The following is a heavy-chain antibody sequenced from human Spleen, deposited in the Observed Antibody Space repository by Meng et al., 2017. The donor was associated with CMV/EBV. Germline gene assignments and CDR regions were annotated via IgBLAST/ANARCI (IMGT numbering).Heavy chain of an antibody. V-gene: IGHV3-20*04. Sequence: GESLKISCAASGFTFDDYGMSWVRQAPGKGLEWVSGINWNGGSTGYADSVKGRFTISRENAKNSLYLQMNSLRAEDTAVYYCARDRGVVVAATSLDYYYGMDVWGQGTTVTVSS. D-gene: IGHD2-15*01. J-gene: IGHJ6*02. CDR1: GFTFDDYG. CDR3: ARDRGVVVAATSLDYYYGMDV. CDR2: INWNGGST.